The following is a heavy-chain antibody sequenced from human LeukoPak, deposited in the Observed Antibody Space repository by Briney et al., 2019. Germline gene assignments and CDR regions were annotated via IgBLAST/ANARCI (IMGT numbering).Heavy chain of an antibody. V-gene: IGHV7-4-1*02. J-gene: IGHJ4*02. D-gene: IGHD6-19*01. CDR3: ARVYEAVAGTPFDY. Sequence: ASVKVSCKASGYTFTSYAMNWVRQAPGQGLEWMGWINTNTGDPTYAQGFTGRFVFSLDTSVSTAYLQISSLKAEDTAVYYCARVYEAVAGTPFDYWGQGTLVTVSS. CDR2: INTNTGDP. CDR1: GYTFTSYA.